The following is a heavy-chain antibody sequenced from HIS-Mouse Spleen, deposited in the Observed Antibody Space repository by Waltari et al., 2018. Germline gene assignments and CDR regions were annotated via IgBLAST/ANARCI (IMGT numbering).Heavy chain of an antibody. Sequence: QVQLQESGPGLVKPSETLSLTCPVPGGSIRSYYWRWIRQPPGKGLEWIGSIYYSGSTNYNPSLKSRVTISVDTSKNQFSLKLSSVTAADTAVYYCARVKYSNAFDIWGQGTMVTVSS. CDR2: IYYSGST. CDR3: ARVKYSNAFDI. D-gene: IGHD6-6*01. CDR1: GGSIRSYY. V-gene: IGHV4-59*01. J-gene: IGHJ3*02.